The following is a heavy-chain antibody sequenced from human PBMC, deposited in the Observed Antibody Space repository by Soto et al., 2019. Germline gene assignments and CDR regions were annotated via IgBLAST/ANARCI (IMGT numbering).Heavy chain of an antibody. Sequence: QVQLVQSGAEVKKPGSSVKVSCKPSGGTFSSYTISWVRQAPGKGLEWMGGIIPIFGTANYAQKFQGRVTITADESTSTAYRELSSLRSEDTAVYYCARGNHRWLQVWYFDLWGRGTLVTVSS. CDR1: GGTFSSYT. D-gene: IGHD5-12*01. CDR3: ARGNHRWLQVWYFDL. J-gene: IGHJ2*01. CDR2: IIPIFGTA. V-gene: IGHV1-69*12.